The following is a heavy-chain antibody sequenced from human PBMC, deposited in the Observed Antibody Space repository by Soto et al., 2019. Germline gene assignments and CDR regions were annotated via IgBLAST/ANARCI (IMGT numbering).Heavy chain of an antibody. D-gene: IGHD3-16*01. CDR2: ISYDGSIE. CDR3: AKGNWG. V-gene: IGHV3-30-3*01. CDR1: GFTFKNYA. Sequence: QVQLVESGGGVVQPGRSLRLSCAASGFTFKNYAMHWVRQAPGKGLEWVAVISYDGSIEFYADSVKGRFTISRDDFKNTRFLQMGSLRVEDTAVYYCAKGNWGWGQGTQVTVSS. J-gene: IGHJ4*02.